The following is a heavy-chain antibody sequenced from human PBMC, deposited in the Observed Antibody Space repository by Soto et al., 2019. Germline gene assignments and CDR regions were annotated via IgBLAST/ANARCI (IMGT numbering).Heavy chain of an antibody. CDR3: ARLATRYYFDY. Sequence: SETLSLTCTVSGGSVSSGSYYWSWIRQPPGKGLEWIGYMYHSGSTYYNPSLKSRVTISIDRSKNQFSLKLSSVTAADTAVYYCARLATRYYFDYWGQGTLVTVSS. D-gene: IGHD1-1*01. J-gene: IGHJ4*02. CDR1: GGSVSSGSYY. CDR2: MYHSGST. V-gene: IGHV4-30-2*02.